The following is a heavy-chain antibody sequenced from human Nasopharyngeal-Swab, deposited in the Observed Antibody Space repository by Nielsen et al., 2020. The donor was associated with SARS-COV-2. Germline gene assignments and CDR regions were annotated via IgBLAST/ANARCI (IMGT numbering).Heavy chain of an antibody. CDR3: ARAPRITIFGVVRAFDI. CDR2: IYYSGST. Sequence: WVGQPQGKGLEGIGYIYYSGSTYYNPSLKSRVTISVDTSKNQFSLNLSSVTAADTAVYYCARAPRITIFGVVRAFDIWGQGTMVTVSS. J-gene: IGHJ3*02. V-gene: IGHV4-31*02. D-gene: IGHD3-3*01.